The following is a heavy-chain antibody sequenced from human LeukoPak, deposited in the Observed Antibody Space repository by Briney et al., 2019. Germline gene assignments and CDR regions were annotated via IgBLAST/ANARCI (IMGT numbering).Heavy chain of an antibody. J-gene: IGHJ4*02. CDR3: TRDLVMVSLSDPF. CDR1: GFTLRTYV. CDR2: ISSDGRSI. Sequence: GGSLRLSCTASGFTLRTYVLHWVRQAPGKGLEWVAVISSDGRSIHYADSVKGRFTISRDNSMNTLYLQMDSLRTEDTAVYYCTRDLVMVSLSDPFWGQGTLVTVSS. D-gene: IGHD2-8*01. V-gene: IGHV3-30*03.